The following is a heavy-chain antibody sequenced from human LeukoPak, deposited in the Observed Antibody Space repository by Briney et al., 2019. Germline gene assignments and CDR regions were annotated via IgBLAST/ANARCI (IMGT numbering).Heavy chain of an antibody. J-gene: IGHJ4*02. Sequence: SETLSLTCSVSGGSISSYYWSWIRQPAGKGLEWIGRIYSSGSNYYNPSLKSRVTLSVDTSKNQFSLKLSSVTAADTAVYYCARLYGNYQNYFDYWGQGTLVTVSS. CDR2: IYSSGSN. V-gene: IGHV4-4*07. CDR3: ARLYGNYQNYFDY. D-gene: IGHD1-7*01. CDR1: GGSISSYY.